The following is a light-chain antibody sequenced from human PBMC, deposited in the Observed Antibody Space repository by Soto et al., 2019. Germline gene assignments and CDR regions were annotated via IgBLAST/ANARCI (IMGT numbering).Light chain of an antibody. V-gene: IGLV2-8*01. Sequence: QSALTQPHSASGSPGQSVTISFTGTSSDVGGYNYVSWYQQHPGKAPKLMIYEVSKRPSGVPDRFSGSKSGNTASLTVSGLQAEDEADYYCSSYAGSNNVVFGGGTKLTVL. J-gene: IGLJ2*01. CDR1: SSDVGGYNY. CDR3: SSYAGSNNVV. CDR2: EVS.